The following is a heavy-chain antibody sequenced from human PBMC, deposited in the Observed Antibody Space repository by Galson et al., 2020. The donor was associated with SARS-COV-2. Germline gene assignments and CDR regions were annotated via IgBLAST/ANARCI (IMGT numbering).Heavy chain of an antibody. V-gene: IGHV3-23*01. CDR3: AQDLGYEYGDYRDY. Sequence: GESLKISCAASGFTFSSYAMGWVRQAPGKGLEWVASCGRGDRTFYADSVKGRFTISRDNSNNTLYLQMNSLRAEDTAVYYCAQDLGYEYGDYRDYWGQGTLVTVSS. J-gene: IGHJ4*02. CDR2: SCGRGDRT. D-gene: IGHD4-17*01. CDR1: GFTFSSYA.